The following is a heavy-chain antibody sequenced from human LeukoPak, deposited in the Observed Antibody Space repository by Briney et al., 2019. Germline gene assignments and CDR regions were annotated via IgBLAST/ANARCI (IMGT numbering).Heavy chain of an antibody. Sequence: GGSLRLSCAASGFTFSSYWMSWVRQAPGKGLEWVANKNQGGNEKYYVDSVRGRFTISRDSAKNSLYLEMSSLRVEDTAVYYCVRAFGGYDSQRFYYNMDVWGKGTTVTVSS. CDR3: VRAFGGYDSQRFYYNMDV. V-gene: IGHV3-7*01. CDR2: KNQGGNEK. D-gene: IGHD5-12*01. J-gene: IGHJ6*03. CDR1: GFTFSSYW.